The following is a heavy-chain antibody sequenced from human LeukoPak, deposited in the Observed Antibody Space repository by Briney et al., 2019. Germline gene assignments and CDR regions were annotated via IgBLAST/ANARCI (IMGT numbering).Heavy chain of an antibody. CDR1: GGSISSGSYY. Sequence: SQTLSLTCTVSGGSISSGSYYWSWIRQPAGKGLEWIGRIYTSGSTNYNPSLKSRVTISVDMSKNQFSLKLSSVTAADTAVYYCARETDDSSGYSYPYYYYGMDVWGQGTTVTVSS. CDR2: IYTSGST. CDR3: ARETDDSSGYSYPYYYYGMDV. J-gene: IGHJ6*02. V-gene: IGHV4-61*02. D-gene: IGHD3-22*01.